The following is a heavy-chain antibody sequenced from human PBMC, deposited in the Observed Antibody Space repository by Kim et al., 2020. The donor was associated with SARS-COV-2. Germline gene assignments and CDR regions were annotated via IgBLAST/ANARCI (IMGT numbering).Heavy chain of an antibody. CDR3: AKKGGLEWQLPDAFDI. Sequence: GGSLRLSCAASGFTFSNYAMSWVRQAPGKGLEWVSAISNSGGSPYYANSVKGRFTISRDNSKNMLYLQMNSLRAEDTAIYYCAKKGGLEWQLPDAFDIWGQGTMVTVSS. V-gene: IGHV3-23*01. J-gene: IGHJ3*02. CDR2: ISNSGGSP. D-gene: IGHD2-15*01. CDR1: GFTFSNYA.